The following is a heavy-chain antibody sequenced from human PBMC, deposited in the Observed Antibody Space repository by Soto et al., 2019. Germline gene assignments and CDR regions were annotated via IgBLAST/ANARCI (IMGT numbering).Heavy chain of an antibody. J-gene: IGHJ4*02. CDR3: ARDQGSHPGD. V-gene: IGHV4-4*02. Sequence: QVQLQESGPGLVRPSGTVSLTCAVSGLSISSGDWWSWVRQPPGKGLEWIGEIHHSGSANYTPSLKSRVTLSVGPSKDLFSLTLISVTAADTAFYYCARDQGSHPGDWGQGTLVSVSS. CDR2: IHHSGSA. D-gene: IGHD6-13*01. CDR1: GLSISSGDW.